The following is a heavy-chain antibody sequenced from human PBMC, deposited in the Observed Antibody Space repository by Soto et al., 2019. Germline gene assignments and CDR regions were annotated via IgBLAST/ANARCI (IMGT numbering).Heavy chain of an antibody. CDR2: ISSSSSYT. CDR1: GFTFSDYY. J-gene: IGHJ4*02. D-gene: IGHD5-12*01. V-gene: IGHV3-11*06. CDR3: ARQEATTMGYFDY. Sequence: QVQLVESGGILVKPGGSLRLSCAASGFTFSDYYMSWIRQAPGKGLEWVSYISSSSSYTRFADSEKGRFTISRDNTKNSLYLQMNSLRAEDTAVYYCARQEATTMGYFDYWGQGTLVTVSS.